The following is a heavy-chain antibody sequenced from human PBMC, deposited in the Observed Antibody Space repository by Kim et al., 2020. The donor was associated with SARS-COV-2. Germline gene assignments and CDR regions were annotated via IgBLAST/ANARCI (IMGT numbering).Heavy chain of an antibody. D-gene: IGHD3-16*01. CDR3: ARTPYVLTAGILISYYYYYRDV. CDR1: GYTFTSYD. V-gene: IGHV1-8*01. Sequence: ASVKVSCKASGYTFTSYDINWVRQATGQGLEWMGWMNPNSGNTGYAQKFQGRVTMTRNTSISTAYMELSSLTSEDTAVYYCARTPYVLTAGILISYYYYYRDVWCKGTTVTVSS. CDR2: MNPNSGNT. J-gene: IGHJ6*03.